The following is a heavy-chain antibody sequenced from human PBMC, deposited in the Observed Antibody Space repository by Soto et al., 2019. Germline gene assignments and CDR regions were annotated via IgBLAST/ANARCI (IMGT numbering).Heavy chain of an antibody. CDR1: GASISSNTYY. V-gene: IGHV3-7*01. CDR3: ARDAGRQGYT. CDR2: IKEDGSKQ. D-gene: IGHD5-12*01. Sequence: SSETLSLTCTVSGASISSNTYYWAWIRRPPGKGLEWVANIKEDGSKQYYVDSVKGRFTISRDNAKNSLYLQMNSLRAEDTAVYYCARDAGRQGYTWGQGTLVTVSS. J-gene: IGHJ5*02.